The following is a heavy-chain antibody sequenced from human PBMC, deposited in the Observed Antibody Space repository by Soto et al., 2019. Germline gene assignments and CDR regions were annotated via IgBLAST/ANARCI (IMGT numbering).Heavy chain of an antibody. V-gene: IGHV3-30-3*01. D-gene: IGHD6-13*01. CDR3: ARAPPRGIAAPGTWGSGMDV. J-gene: IGHJ6*02. CDR2: ISYDGNNK. CDR1: GFSFSSYA. Sequence: QVQVVESGGGVVQPGRSLRLSCAASGFSFSSYAMHWVRQAPGKGLVWVAVISYDGNNKYYADSVKGRITIARDSSKNMVYLQMNSLRPEDTAVYYCARAPPRGIAAPGTWGSGMDVWGQGTTVTVSS.